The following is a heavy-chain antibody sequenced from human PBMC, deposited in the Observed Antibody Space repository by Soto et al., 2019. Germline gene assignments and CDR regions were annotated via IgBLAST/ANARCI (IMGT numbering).Heavy chain of an antibody. J-gene: IGHJ5*01. CDR3: ETLHQDRLSLGGISARGWFDS. V-gene: IGHV4-39*01. D-gene: IGHD3-16*01. CDR2: IYYSGST. Sequence: QLQLQESGPGLVKPSETLSLTCTVFGGSIRSSTYYWGWIRQPPGKGLEYIGNIYYSGSTYYNPSLNNLVTIPVDTSKRQFSLRLSSGTAADPAVYYCETLHQDRLSLGGISARGWFDSWGQGTLVTVSS. CDR1: GGSIRSSTYY.